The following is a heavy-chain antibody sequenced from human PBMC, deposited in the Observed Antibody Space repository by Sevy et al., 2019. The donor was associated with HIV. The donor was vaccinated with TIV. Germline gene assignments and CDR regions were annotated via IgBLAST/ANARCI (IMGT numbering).Heavy chain of an antibody. CDR3: ARYSSGWYYYFDY. V-gene: IGHV3-30-3*01. J-gene: IGHJ4*02. CDR2: ISYDGSNK. CDR1: GFTFSSYA. Sequence: GGSLRLSCAASGFTFSSYAMHWVRQAPGKGLEWVAVISYDGSNKYYAHSVKGRFTISRDNSKNTLYLQMNSLRAEDTAVYYCARYSSGWYYYFDYWGQGTLVTVSS. D-gene: IGHD6-19*01.